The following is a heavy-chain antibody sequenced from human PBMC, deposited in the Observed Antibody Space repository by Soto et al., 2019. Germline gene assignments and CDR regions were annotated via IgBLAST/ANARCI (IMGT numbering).Heavy chain of an antibody. CDR2: TYYRSKWYN. V-gene: IGHV6-1*01. Sequence: SPTLSLTCAISGDSVSSNSAAWNWIRQSPSRGLEWLGRTYYRSKWYNDYAVSVKSRITINPDTSKNQFSLQLNSVTPEDTAVYYCARAQLPTVGAISGWFDPWGQGTLVTVSS. D-gene: IGHD1-26*01. J-gene: IGHJ5*02. CDR1: GDSVSSNSAA. CDR3: ARAQLPTVGAISGWFDP.